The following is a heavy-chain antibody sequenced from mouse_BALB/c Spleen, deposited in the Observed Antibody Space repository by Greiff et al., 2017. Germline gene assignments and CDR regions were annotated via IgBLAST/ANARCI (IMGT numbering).Heavy chain of an antibody. CDR1: GYAFSSSW. Sequence: VKLMESGPELVKPGASVKISCKASGYAFSSSWMNWVKQRPGQGLEWIGRIYPGDGDTNYNGKFKGKATLTADKSSSTAYMQLSSLTSVDSAVYFCARGNYDAMDYWGQGTSVTVSS. V-gene: IGHV1-82*01. D-gene: IGHD2-1*01. CDR2: IYPGDGDT. J-gene: IGHJ4*01. CDR3: ARGNYDAMDY.